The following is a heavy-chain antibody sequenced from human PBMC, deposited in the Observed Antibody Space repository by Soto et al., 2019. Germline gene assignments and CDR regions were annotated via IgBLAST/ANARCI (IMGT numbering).Heavy chain of an antibody. CDR2: INAGNGNT. V-gene: IGHV1-3*01. J-gene: IGHJ6*02. CDR3: ARGSGDWKYHYYYGMDV. Sequence: ASVKVSCKASGYTFTSYAMHWVRQAPGQRLEWMGWINAGNGNTKYSQKFQGRVTITRDTSASTAYMELSSLRSEDTAVYYCARGSGDWKYHYYYGMDVWGQGTTVTVSS. CDR1: GYTFTSYA. D-gene: IGHD2-21*02.